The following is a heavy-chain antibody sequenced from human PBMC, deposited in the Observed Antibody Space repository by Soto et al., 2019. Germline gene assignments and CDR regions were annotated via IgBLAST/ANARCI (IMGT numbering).Heavy chain of an antibody. J-gene: IGHJ4*02. CDR3: ARNTSGRNFDY. V-gene: IGHV4-38-2*02. Sequence: SETLSLTCTVSSSPINSRYYWGWIRQTPGKGLEWVASIYHSGSTHYNPSLKSRATISVDTSNNQFSLRLSSVTAADTATYYCARNTSGRNFDYWGQGTQVTVSS. CDR2: IYHSGST. D-gene: IGHD6-19*01. CDR1: SSPINSRYY.